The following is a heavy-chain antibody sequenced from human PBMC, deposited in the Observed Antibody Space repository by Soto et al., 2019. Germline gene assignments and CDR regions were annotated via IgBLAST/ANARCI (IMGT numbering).Heavy chain of an antibody. Sequence: QVQLVESGGGVVQPGRSLRLSCAASGFTFSNYGMHWVRQAPDKGLEWVAVVSYDGSNKYYVDSVKGRFTISRDNSKNTVDLQMNSLRAEDTAVYYCAKKRCGGDCHWGDLDYWGQGTLVTVSS. CDR2: VSYDGSNK. V-gene: IGHV3-30*18. CDR3: AKKRCGGDCHWGDLDY. J-gene: IGHJ4*02. D-gene: IGHD2-21*02. CDR1: GFTFSNYG.